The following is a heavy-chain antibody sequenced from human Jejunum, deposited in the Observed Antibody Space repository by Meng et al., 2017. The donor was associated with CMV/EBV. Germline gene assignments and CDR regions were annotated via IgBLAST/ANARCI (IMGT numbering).Heavy chain of an antibody. CDR3: ARDKIAVAGITGDY. CDR2: INTNTGNP. D-gene: IGHD6-19*01. J-gene: IGHJ4*01. CDR1: GSPFTSYA. Sequence: PLVHSGSDLTKHGDSVKVSCKASGSPFTSYAMNSVRQAPGQGLEWMGWINTNTGNPTYAQGFTGRFVFSLDTSVSTAYLQISSLKAEDTAVYYCARDKIAVAGITGDYWGQGTLVTVSS. V-gene: IGHV7-4-1*02.